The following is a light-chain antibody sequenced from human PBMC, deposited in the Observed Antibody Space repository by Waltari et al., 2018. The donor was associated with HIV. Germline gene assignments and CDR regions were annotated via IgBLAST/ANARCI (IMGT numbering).Light chain of an antibody. CDR3: QQYNNWPRT. CDR2: GAS. J-gene: IGKJ1*01. V-gene: IGKV3-15*01. Sequence: EIVMTQSPATLSVSPGERATLSCRASQSVSSNVAWYQQKPGQAPRLLIYGASTRPTGIPARFRGSGSGTDFTLTISSLQSEDFAVYYCQQYNNWPRTFGQGTKVEIK. CDR1: QSVSSN.